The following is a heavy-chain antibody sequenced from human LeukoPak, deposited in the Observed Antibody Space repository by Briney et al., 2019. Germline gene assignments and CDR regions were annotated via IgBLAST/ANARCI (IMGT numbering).Heavy chain of an antibody. CDR3: ARRVVPAASEFDP. Sequence: SETLSLTCTVSGGSISSSSYYWGWIRQPPGKGLEWIGSIYYSGSTYYNPSLKSRVTISVDTSKNQFSLKLSSVTAADTAVYYCARRVVPAASEFDPWGQGTLVTVSS. CDR2: IYYSGST. CDR1: GGSISSSSYY. V-gene: IGHV4-39*01. D-gene: IGHD2-2*01. J-gene: IGHJ5*02.